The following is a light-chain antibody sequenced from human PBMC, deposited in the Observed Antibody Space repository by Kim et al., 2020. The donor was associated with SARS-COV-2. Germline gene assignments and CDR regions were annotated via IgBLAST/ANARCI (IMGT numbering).Light chain of an antibody. V-gene: IGLV3-1*01. CDR1: KWGDKY. Sequence: VAPGQTASITCSGDKWGDKYACWYQQKPGQSPVLVIYKHSKRPSGIPERFSGSNSGNTATLTISGTQAMDEADYYCQAWDSSTAVFGTGTKVTVL. CDR2: KHS. CDR3: QAWDSSTAV. J-gene: IGLJ1*01.